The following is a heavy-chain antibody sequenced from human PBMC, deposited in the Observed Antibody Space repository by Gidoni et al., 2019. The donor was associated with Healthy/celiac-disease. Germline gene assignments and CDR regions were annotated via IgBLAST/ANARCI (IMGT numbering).Heavy chain of an antibody. Sequence: EVQLVESGGGLVQPGGSLKLSCAASGFTFSGSAMHWVRQASGKGLEWVGRIRSKANSYATAYAASVKGRFTISRDDSKNTAYLQMNSLKTEDTAVYYCTTSSGGSSYYYYYYYMDVWGKGTTVTVSS. J-gene: IGHJ6*03. CDR2: IRSKANSYAT. D-gene: IGHD2-15*01. CDR3: TTSSGGSSYYYYYYYMDV. CDR1: GFTFSGSA. V-gene: IGHV3-73*01.